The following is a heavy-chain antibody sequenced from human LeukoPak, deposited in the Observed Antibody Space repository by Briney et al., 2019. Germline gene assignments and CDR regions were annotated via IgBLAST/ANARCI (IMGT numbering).Heavy chain of an antibody. D-gene: IGHD3-10*01. J-gene: IGHJ4*02. Sequence: GGSLRLSCAASGFTFSSYAMSWVRQAPGKGLEWVSAISGSGGSTYYADSVKGRFTISRDNSKNTLYLQMNSLRAEDTAVHYCAKDLRTGRITMVRGVYFDYWGQGTLVTVSS. CDR3: AKDLRTGRITMVRGVYFDY. CDR1: GFTFSSYA. CDR2: ISGSGGST. V-gene: IGHV3-23*01.